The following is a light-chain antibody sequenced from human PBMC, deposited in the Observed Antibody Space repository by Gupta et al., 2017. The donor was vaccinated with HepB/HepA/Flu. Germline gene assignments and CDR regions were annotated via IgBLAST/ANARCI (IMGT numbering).Light chain of an antibody. CDR2: LYSDGSY. CDR1: SGHSTYA. J-gene: IGLJ3*02. Sequence: QLVLTQSPSASASLGASVTLTCTLSSGHSTYAIAWHQHQPEKGPRSLMILYSDGSYRKGDGIPYRVSSSGSAAALTITSSRLQSEDESYYYSQNWNTDIQVFGGGTMLTVL. V-gene: IGLV4-69*01. CDR3: QNWNTDIQV.